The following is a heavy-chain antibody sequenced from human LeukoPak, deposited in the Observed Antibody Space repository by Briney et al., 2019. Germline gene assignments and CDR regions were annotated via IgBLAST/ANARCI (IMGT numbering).Heavy chain of an antibody. Sequence: GGSLRLSCAASGFTFSSYSMNWVRRAPGKGLVWVSSISSSSSYIYYADSVKGRFTISRDDAKNSLYLQMNSLRAEDTAVYYCARGGKYCSSTSCYLDYWSQGTLVTISS. CDR1: GFTFSSYS. D-gene: IGHD2-2*01. CDR2: ISSSSSYI. CDR3: ARGGKYCSSTSCYLDY. J-gene: IGHJ4*02. V-gene: IGHV3-21*01.